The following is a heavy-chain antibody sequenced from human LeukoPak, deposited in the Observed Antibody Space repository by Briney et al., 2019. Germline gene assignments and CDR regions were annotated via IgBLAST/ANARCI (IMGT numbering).Heavy chain of an antibody. V-gene: IGHV4-59*08. J-gene: IGHJ2*01. D-gene: IGHD4-23*01. Sequence: SETLSLTCTVSGGSISSYYWNWIRQPPGKGLEWIEYIYYSGSTNYNPSLKSRVTISVDTSKNQFSLKLSSVTAADTAVYYCARHPGKVTNDWYFDLWGRGTLVTVSS. CDR1: GGSISSYY. CDR2: IYYSGST. CDR3: ARHPGKVTNDWYFDL.